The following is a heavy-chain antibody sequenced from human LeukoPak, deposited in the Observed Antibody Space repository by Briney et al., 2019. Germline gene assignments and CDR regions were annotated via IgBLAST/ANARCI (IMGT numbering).Heavy chain of an antibody. CDR3: ARSLLEWLSLNV. CDR1: GGSISSSSYY. CDR2: IYYGGST. D-gene: IGHD3-3*01. J-gene: IGHJ6*02. Sequence: SSETLSLTCTVSGGSISSSSYYWGWIRQPPGKGLEWIGSIYYGGSTYYNPSLKSRVTISVDTSKNQFSLKLSSVTAADTAVYYCARSLLEWLSLNVWGQGTTVTVSS. V-gene: IGHV4-39*01.